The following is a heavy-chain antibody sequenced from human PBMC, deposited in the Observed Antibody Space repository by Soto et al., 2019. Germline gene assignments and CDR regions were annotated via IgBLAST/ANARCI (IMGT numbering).Heavy chain of an antibody. Sequence: QLQLQESGSGLVKPSQTLSLTCAVSGGSIISGDHAWTWFRQAPVEGLEWIGHIHHPGSASYNPSLVTRVIISVDKSNNLFSLNLGALIASDTALYYCARGVVSGSYISAWFDAWGQGILVTVSS. J-gene: IGHJ5*02. D-gene: IGHD3-16*01. CDR2: IHHPGSA. V-gene: IGHV4-30-2*01. CDR3: ARGVVSGSYISAWFDA. CDR1: GGSIISGDHA.